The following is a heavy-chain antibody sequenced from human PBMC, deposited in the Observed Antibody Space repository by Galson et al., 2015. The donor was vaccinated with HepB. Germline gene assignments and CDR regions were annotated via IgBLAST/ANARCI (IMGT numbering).Heavy chain of an antibody. V-gene: IGHV3-23*01. CDR3: AKDAIRASLHMWYFHY. Sequence: SLRLSCAASGFAFDNYAMTWVRQAPGKGLEWVSSITNSGSHTYYADSVRGRFTLSRDNSKNTLSLQMSSLSADDTAVYYCAKDAIRASLHMWYFHYWGPGTLVVVSS. J-gene: IGHJ4*02. CDR2: ITNSGSHT. D-gene: IGHD2-15*01. CDR1: GFAFDNYA.